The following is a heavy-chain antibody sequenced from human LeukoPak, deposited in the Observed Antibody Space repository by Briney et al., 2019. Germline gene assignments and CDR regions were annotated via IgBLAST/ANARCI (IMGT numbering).Heavy chain of an antibody. V-gene: IGHV3-53*01. CDR1: GFTVSSNY. CDR2: TDSGGST. Sequence: PGGSLRLSCAASGFTVSSNYMSWVRQAPGKGLEWVSSLTDSGGSTYYTDSVRGRFTISRDNSRNTLYLQMNSLRAEDTAIYYCARRKGDCRTTSCTDYWGQGTLVTVSS. J-gene: IGHJ4*02. CDR3: ARRKGDCRTTSCTDY. D-gene: IGHD2-2*01.